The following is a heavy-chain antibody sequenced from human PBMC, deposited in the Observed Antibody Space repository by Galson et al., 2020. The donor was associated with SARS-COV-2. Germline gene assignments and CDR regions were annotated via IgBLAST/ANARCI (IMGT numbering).Heavy chain of an antibody. D-gene: IGHD3-22*01. Sequence: GESLKISCVVSGFTVSANYLSWVRQAPGKGLEWVSVIYRDNNIYYGKSVRGRFIISRDASKNTLYLQMTSLRVEDTAVYYCARERLIDAGAFDMWGQGTTVTVSS. CDR3: ARERLIDAGAFDM. V-gene: IGHV3-66*01. J-gene: IGHJ3*02. CDR1: GFTVSANY. CDR2: IYRDNNI.